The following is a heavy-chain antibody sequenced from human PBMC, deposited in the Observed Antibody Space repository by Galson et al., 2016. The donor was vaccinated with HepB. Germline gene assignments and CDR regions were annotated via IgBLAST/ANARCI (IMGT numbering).Heavy chain of an antibody. D-gene: IGHD2-2*01. CDR2: INPNSGGT. J-gene: IGHJ4*02. Sequence: SVKVSCKASGYTFTGYYMHWVRQAPGQGLEWMGWINPNSGGTNYAQKFQGRVTMTRDTSISTAYMEMRRLRTDDTAVYYCAREVKWGGLIVEESAAMGYWGLVTLFTFSS. CDR3: AREVKWGGLIVEESAAMGY. CDR1: GYTFTGYY. V-gene: IGHV1-2*02.